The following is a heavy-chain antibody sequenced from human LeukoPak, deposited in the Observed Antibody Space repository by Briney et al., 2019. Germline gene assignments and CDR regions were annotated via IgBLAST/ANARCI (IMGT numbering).Heavy chain of an antibody. V-gene: IGHV1-69*06. D-gene: IGHD5-12*01. CDR3: ARAGGVNSGYDLDY. CDR2: IIPIFGTA. CDR1: GATFSSYA. J-gene: IGHJ4*02. Sequence: SVKLSCKASGATFSSYAISWVRQAPGQGLEWMGGIIPIFGTANYAQKFQGRVTITADKSTSTAYMELSSLRSEDTAVYYCARAGGVNSGYDLDYWGQGTLVTVSS.